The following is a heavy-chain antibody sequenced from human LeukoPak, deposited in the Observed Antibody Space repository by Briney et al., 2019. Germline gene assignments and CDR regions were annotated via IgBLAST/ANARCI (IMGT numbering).Heavy chain of an antibody. CDR1: GFTFSSHW. V-gene: IGHV3-74*01. D-gene: IGHD6-19*01. J-gene: IGHJ1*01. CDR3: ARDLFFSDAGYSSGWRAAYFHH. CDR2: IYGAGSST. Sequence: GGSLRLSCAASGFTFSSHWMHWVRQAPGKGLVWVSRIYGAGSSTSYADSVKGRFTVSRDNAKNTPNLQMNSLRAEDTAVYYCARDLFFSDAGYSSGWRAAYFHHWGQGTLVTVSS.